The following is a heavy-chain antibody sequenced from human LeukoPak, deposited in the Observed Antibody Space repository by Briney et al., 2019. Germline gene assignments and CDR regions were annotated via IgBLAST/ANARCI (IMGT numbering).Heavy chain of an antibody. J-gene: IGHJ4*02. CDR1: GFTFSSYA. V-gene: IGHV3-23*01. CDR2: ITGSGGNT. D-gene: IGHD1-26*01. CDR3: AKGSGSFFSDPFDY. Sequence: GRSLRLSCAASGFTFSSYAMHWVRQAPGKGLEWVSAITGSGGNTYDSDSVKGRFTLSRDNAKNTVFLQMSSLRVEDTAIYYCAKGSGSFFSDPFDYWGQGTLVTVSS.